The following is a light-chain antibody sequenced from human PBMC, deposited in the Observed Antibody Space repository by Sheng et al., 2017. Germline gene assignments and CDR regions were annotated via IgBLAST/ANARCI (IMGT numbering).Light chain of an antibody. CDR3: QHYDSSPPQWT. V-gene: IGKV3-20*01. CDR1: LSVSSSY. J-gene: IGKJ1*01. Sequence: NVLTQSPGTLSLSPGERATLSCRASLSVSSSYLTWFQQKPGQAPRLLIYGASSRAPGIPDRFSGSGSGTDFTLTISRLEPEDSAVYFCQHYDSSPPQWTFGQGTKVEIK. CDR2: GAS.